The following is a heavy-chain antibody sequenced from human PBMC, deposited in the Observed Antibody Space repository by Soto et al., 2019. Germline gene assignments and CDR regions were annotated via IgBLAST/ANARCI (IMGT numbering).Heavy chain of an antibody. CDR2: ISYDGSNK. CDR3: AMNHYGDYGYFDY. J-gene: IGHJ4*02. D-gene: IGHD4-17*01. Sequence: SLRLSCAASGFTFSSYAMHWVRQAPGKGLEWVAVISYDGSNKYYADSVKGRFTISRDNSKNTLYLQMNSLRAEDTAVYYCAMNHYGDYGYFDYWGQGTLVTVSS. V-gene: IGHV3-30-3*01. CDR1: GFTFSSYA.